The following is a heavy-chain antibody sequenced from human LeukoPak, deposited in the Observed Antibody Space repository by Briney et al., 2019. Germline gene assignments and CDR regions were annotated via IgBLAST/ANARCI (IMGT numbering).Heavy chain of an antibody. V-gene: IGHV1-2*04. CDR2: INPNSGGT. Sequence: ASVKVSCKASGYTFTGYYMYWVRQAPGQGLEWMGWINPNSGGTNYAQKFQGWVTMTRDTSISTAYMELSRLRSEDTAVYYCAREVSSYDFWSGYYSLNWFDPWGQGTLVTVSS. CDR1: GYTFTGYY. J-gene: IGHJ5*02. D-gene: IGHD3-3*01. CDR3: AREVSSYDFWSGYYSLNWFDP.